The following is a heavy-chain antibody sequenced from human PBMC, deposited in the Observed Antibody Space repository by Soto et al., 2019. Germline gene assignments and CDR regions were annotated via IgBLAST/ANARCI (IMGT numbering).Heavy chain of an antibody. CDR3: ARRPYSSIWYHWFDP. Sequence: SETLSLTCTVSGGSISNYYWSWIRQPPGKGLEWIGYVYYSGSTNYNPSLKSRVTMSVATSKNQFSLQLNSVTAADTAVYYCARRPYSSIWYHWFDPWGQGILVTVSS. D-gene: IGHD6-13*01. J-gene: IGHJ5*02. V-gene: IGHV4-59*08. CDR2: VYYSGST. CDR1: GGSISNYY.